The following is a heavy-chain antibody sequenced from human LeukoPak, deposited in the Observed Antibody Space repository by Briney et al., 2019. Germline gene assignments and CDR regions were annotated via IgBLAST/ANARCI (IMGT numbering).Heavy chain of an antibody. D-gene: IGHD3-16*01. Sequence: PGGSLRLSCAASGFTFSSYGMHWVRQAPGKGLEWVAFIRYDGSNKYYADSVKGRFTISRDNSKNSVALQLDGLRADDTDVYFCARERRGSYYAFESWGQGTLVTVSS. J-gene: IGHJ4*02. CDR3: ARERRGSYYAFES. V-gene: IGHV3-30*02. CDR1: GFTFSSYG. CDR2: IRYDGSNK.